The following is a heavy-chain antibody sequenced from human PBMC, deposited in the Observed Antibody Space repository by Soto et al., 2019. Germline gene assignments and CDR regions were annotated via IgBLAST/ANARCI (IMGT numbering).Heavy chain of an antibody. CDR3: ARRGSGIVYGLDV. J-gene: IGHJ6*02. D-gene: IGHD3-10*01. Sequence: SETLSLTCAVSGGSISSENWWNWLRQFPGKGLEWIGEIHHRGSTSYNPSLKSRVTISVDKSKNQFSLKVSSVTAADTAVYYCARRGSGIVYGLDVWGQGTTVTVSS. CDR1: GGSISSENW. V-gene: IGHV4-4*02. CDR2: IHHRGST.